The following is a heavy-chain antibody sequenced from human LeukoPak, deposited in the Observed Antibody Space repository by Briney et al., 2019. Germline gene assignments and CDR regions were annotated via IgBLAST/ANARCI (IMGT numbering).Heavy chain of an antibody. D-gene: IGHD5-12*01. CDR2: INGSGGST. Sequence: GGSLRLSCAASGFTFGSYAMSWVRQAPGKGLEWVSDINGSGGSTYYTDSVKGRFTISRDNSKNTLYLQMNSLRAEDTAIYYCAREGAADIVATIDVRHSSHYYYYMDVWGKGTTVTVSS. CDR3: AREGAADIVATIDVRHSSHYYYYMDV. J-gene: IGHJ6*03. CDR1: GFTFGSYA. V-gene: IGHV3-23*01.